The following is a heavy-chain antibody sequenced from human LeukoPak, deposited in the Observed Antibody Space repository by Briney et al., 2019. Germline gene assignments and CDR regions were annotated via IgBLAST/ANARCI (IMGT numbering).Heavy chain of an antibody. CDR3: ARGGTTVTTFDWFDP. V-gene: IGHV3-30*02. D-gene: IGHD4-17*01. CDR2: IRYDGSNK. J-gene: IGHJ5*02. CDR1: GFTFSSYG. Sequence: GGSLRLSCAASGFTFSSYGMHWVRQAPGKGLEWVAFIRYDGSNKYYADSVKGRFTISRDNAKNSLYLQMNSLRVEDTAVYYCARGGTTVTTFDWFDPWGQGTLVTVSS.